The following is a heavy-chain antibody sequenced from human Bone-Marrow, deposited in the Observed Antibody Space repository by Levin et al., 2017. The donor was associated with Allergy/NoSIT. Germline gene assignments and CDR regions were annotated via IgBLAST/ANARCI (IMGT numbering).Heavy chain of an antibody. D-gene: IGHD3-16*01. CDR1: SDSYS. Sequence: PVASVKVSCKASSDSYSLSWVRQAPGQGLEWMGWIIVDSGDAKYAQKFQGRVTMTTDASTSTAYLELRRLKSDDTATYYCVTGGNWGQGTLVTVSS. J-gene: IGHJ4*02. V-gene: IGHV1-18*01. CDR2: IIVDSGDA. CDR3: VTGGN.